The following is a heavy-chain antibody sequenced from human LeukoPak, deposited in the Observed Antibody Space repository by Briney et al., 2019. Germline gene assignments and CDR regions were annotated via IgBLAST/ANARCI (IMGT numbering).Heavy chain of an antibody. CDR3: ARLGYCSSTSCYSNDY. CDR1: GYTFTGYY. CDR2: INPNSGGT. J-gene: IGHJ4*02. V-gene: IGHV1-2*02. D-gene: IGHD2-2*01. Sequence: ASVKVSCQASGYTFTGYYMHWVRQAPGQGLEWMGWINPNSGGTNYAQKFQGRVTMTRDTSISTAYMELSRLRSDDTAVYYCARLGYCSSTSCYSNDYWGQGTLVTVSS.